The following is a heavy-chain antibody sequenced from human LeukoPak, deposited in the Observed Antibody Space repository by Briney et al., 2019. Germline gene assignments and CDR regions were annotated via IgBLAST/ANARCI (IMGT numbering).Heavy chain of an antibody. CDR2: VYSGGTT. Sequence: SGGSLRLSCAASGFTVSTNYMSWVRQAPGKGLEWVSLVYSGGTTYHADSVKGRFTISRDDSKNTVYLQMNSLRAEDTAVYYCVKSPWYHGSGSYSGTIHXGXXTXVTVSS. J-gene: IGHJ4*02. CDR3: VKSPWYHGSGSYSGTIH. V-gene: IGHV3-66*01. CDR1: GFTVSTNY. D-gene: IGHD3-10*01.